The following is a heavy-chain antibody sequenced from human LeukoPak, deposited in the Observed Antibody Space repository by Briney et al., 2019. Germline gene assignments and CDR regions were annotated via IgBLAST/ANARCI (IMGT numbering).Heavy chain of an antibody. V-gene: IGHV3-23*01. Sequence: PGGSLRLSCAASGFTFSSYAMMWVRQAPGKGLEWVSGIGTSAGSTYYADSVKGRFTISRDNAKNTLDLEMASLRAEDTAVYYCARAYAMDVWGQGTTVTVSS. J-gene: IGHJ6*02. CDR3: ARAYAMDV. CDR1: GFTFSSYA. CDR2: IGTSAGST.